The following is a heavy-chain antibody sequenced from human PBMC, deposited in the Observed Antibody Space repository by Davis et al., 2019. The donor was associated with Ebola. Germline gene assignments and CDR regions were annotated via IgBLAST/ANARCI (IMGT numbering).Heavy chain of an antibody. D-gene: IGHD5-24*01. CDR1: SDSITSHY. V-gene: IGHV4-59*11. CDR3: ASERKGDGYAGCDN. J-gene: IGHJ4*02. Sequence: PGGSLRLSCTVSSDSITSHYWTWVRQPPGKGLEWVTYIGPSGNIKYNPSLKSRVTMSVDTSKNQISLQLTSVTAADPAVYYCASERKGDGYAGCDNWGQGTLVTVSS. CDR2: IGPSGNI.